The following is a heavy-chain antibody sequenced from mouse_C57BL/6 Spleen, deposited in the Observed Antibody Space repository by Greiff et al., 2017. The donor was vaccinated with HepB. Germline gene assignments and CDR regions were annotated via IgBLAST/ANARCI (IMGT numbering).Heavy chain of an antibody. V-gene: IGHV1-81*01. J-gene: IGHJ3*01. CDR2: IYPRSGNT. Sequence: QVQLKESGAELARPGASVKLSCKASGYTFTSYGISWVKQRTGQGLEWIGEIYPRSGNTYYNEKFKGKATLTADKSSSTAYMELRSLTSEDSAVYFCANYGRFAYWGQGTLVTVSA. CDR3: ANYGRFAY. D-gene: IGHD1-1*01. CDR1: GYTFTSYG.